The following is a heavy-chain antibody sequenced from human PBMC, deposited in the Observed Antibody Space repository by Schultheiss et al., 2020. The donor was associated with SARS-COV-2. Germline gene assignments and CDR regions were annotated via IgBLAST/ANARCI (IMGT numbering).Heavy chain of an antibody. V-gene: IGHV3-9*01. CDR1: GFTFDDYA. CDR3: ARGTWELNY. CDR2: ISWNSGSI. J-gene: IGHJ4*02. D-gene: IGHD1-26*01. Sequence: GGSLRLSCAASGFTFDDYAMHWVRQAPGKGLEWVSGISWNSGSIGYADSVKGRFTISRDNAKNSLYLQMNSLRAEDTALYYCARGTWELNYWGQGTLVTVSS.